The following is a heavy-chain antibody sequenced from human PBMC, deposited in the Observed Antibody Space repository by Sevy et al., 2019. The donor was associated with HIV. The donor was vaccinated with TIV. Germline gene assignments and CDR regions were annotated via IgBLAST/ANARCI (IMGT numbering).Heavy chain of an antibody. CDR1: GITFSTSV. CDR2: ISGDTYYT. D-gene: IGHD2-2*01. CDR3: TRASLLGYCSTTSFYYAFDI. V-gene: IGHV3-21*01. J-gene: IGHJ3*02. Sequence: GESLKISCNASGITFSTSVMNWVRQSPDRGLEWVSSISGDTYYTHYADSMRGRFIVSRDNAKNSLFLEMNSLTVEDTAVYYCTRASLLGYCSTTSFYYAFDIWGPGTVVTVSS.